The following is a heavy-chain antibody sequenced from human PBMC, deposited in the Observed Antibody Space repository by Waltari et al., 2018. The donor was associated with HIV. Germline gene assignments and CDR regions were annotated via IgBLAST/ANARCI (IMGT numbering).Heavy chain of an antibody. J-gene: IGHJ6*02. CDR1: GSNFRSYS. Sequence: QVQLVQSGTEVKKPGSSVKVSCKASGSNFRSYSISWLRQAPGQGPEWMGGTIPIFGTANYAQKFQGRVTITADKSTSTAYMELSSLRSEDTAVYYCARESIAAAGRGGYYYGMDVWGQGTTVTVSS. CDR2: TIPIFGTA. V-gene: IGHV1-69*14. CDR3: ARESIAAAGRGGYYYGMDV. D-gene: IGHD6-13*01.